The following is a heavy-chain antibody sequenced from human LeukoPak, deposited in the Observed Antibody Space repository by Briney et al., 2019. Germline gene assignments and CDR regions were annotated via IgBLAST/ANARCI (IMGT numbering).Heavy chain of an antibody. CDR2: IWYDGSNK. J-gene: IGHJ3*02. Sequence: PGGSLRLSCAASGFTFSTYAMSWVRQAPGKGLEWVAVIWYDGSNKYYADSVKGRFTISRDNSKNTLYLQMNSLRAEDTAVYYCARSDPDAFDIWGQGTMVTVSS. CDR3: ARSDPDAFDI. V-gene: IGHV3-33*08. CDR1: GFTFSTYA.